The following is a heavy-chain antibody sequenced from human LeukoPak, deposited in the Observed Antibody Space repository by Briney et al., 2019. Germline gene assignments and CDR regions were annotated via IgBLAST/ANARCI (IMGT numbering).Heavy chain of an antibody. CDR3: ARDVEMAI. CDR1: GRSISSYY. D-gene: IGHD5-24*01. J-gene: IGHJ3*02. V-gene: IGHV4-4*07. Sequence: TPSETLSLTCTVSGRSISSYYWSWIRQPAGKGLEWIGRIYTSGSTNYNPSLKSRVTISVDKSKNQFSRKRSSVTAADTAVYYCARDVEMAIWGQGTMVTVSS. CDR2: IYTSGST.